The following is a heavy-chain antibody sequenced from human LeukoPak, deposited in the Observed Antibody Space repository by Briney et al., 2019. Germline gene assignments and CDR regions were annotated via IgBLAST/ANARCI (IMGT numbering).Heavy chain of an antibody. CDR2: ISGSGGST. J-gene: IGHJ4*02. CDR1: GFTFSSYA. Sequence: PGGSLRLSCAASGFTFSSYAMSWVRQAPGKGLEWVSAISGSGGSTYYADSVKGRFIISRDNSKNTLYLQMHSPIAEEKAAYYWGKDKYGGGYYFDYWGQGTLVTVSS. D-gene: IGHD3-10*01. CDR3: GKDKYGGGYYFDY. V-gene: IGHV3-23*01.